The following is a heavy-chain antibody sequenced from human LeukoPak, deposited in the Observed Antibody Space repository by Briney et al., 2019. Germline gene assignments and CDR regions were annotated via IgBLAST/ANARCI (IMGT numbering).Heavy chain of an antibody. CDR2: INHSGST. CDR3: ARGLRKSHYYYYYMDV. J-gene: IGHJ6*03. V-gene: IGHV4-34*01. Sequence: SETLSLTCAVYGGSFSGYYWSWIRQPPGKRVEWIGEINHSGSTNYNPSLKSRVTISVDTSKNQFSLKLSSVTAADTAVYYCARGLRKSHYYYYYMDVWGKGTTVTVSS. CDR1: GGSFSGYY.